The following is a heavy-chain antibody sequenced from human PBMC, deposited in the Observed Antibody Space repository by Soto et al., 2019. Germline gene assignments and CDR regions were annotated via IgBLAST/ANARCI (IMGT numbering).Heavy chain of an antibody. CDR1: GFTFSSYG. J-gene: IGHJ4*02. V-gene: IGHV3-33*01. CDR3: ARDGAGIAAAGPYYFDY. CDR2: IWYDGSNK. D-gene: IGHD6-13*01. Sequence: GGSLRLSCAASGFTFSSYGMHWVRQAPGKGLEWVAVIWYDGSNKYYADSVKGRFTISRDNSKNTLYLQMNSLRAEDTAVYYCARDGAGIAAAGPYYFDYWGQGTLVTVSS.